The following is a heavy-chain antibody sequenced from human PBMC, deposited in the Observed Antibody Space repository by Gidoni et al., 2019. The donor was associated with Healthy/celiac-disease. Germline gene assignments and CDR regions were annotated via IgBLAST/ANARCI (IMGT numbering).Heavy chain of an antibody. CDR3: ARPIEMATINDAFDI. J-gene: IGHJ3*02. D-gene: IGHD5-12*01. CDR1: GYSFTSYW. V-gene: IGHV5-51*01. CDR2: IYPGDSDT. Sequence: EVQLVQSGAEVKKPVGSLKISCKGSGYSFTSYWNGWVRQMPGKGLEWMGIIYPGDSDTRYSPSFQGQVTISADKSISTAYLQWSSLKASDTAMYYCARPIEMATINDAFDIWGQGTMVTVSS.